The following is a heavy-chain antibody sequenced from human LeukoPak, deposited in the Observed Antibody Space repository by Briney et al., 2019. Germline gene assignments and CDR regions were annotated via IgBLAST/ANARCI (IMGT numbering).Heavy chain of an antibody. CDR2: ISTSGVST. D-gene: IGHD4/OR15-4a*01. CDR1: GFTFSSYA. CDR3: ARRAGAYSHPYDY. Sequence: GGSLRLSCAASGFTFSSYAMSWVRQAPGKGLEWVSAISTSGVSTHYADSVKGRFTISIDNSKNTLYLQMNSLRAEDTAVYYCARRAGAYSHPYDYWGQGTLVTVSS. V-gene: IGHV3-23*01. J-gene: IGHJ4*01.